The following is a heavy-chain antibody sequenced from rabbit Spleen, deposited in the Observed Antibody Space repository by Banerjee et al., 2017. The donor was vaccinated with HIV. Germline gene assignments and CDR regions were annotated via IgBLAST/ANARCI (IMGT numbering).Heavy chain of an antibody. CDR1: GFDFSSSYY. CDR3: ARDLAGVIGWNFNL. J-gene: IGHJ4*01. V-gene: IGHV1S40*01. D-gene: IGHD4-1*01. CDR2: IGVGNSGNT. Sequence: QSLEESGGGLVQPEGSLTLTCTASGFDFSSSYYMYWVRQAPGKGLEWIAYIGVGNSGNTYYASWAKGRFTMSKTSSTTVTLQMTSLTGADTATYFCARDLAGVIGWNFNLWGPGTLVTVS.